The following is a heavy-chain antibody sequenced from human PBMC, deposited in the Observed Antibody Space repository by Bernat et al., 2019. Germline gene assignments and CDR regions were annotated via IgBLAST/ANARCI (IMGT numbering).Heavy chain of an antibody. V-gene: IGHV3-33*03. CDR2: IWYDGNKK. CDR1: GFTFNIYG. J-gene: IGHJ2*01. Sequence: QVQLVESGGGWVQPGRALRLSCAASGFTFNIYGMHWVRQAPGKGLEWVAIIWYDGNKKYYADSVKGRFTISRDNTKNTLFLQMNGLRAEDTAVYYCARANSASYSAGCYVDLWGRGTLVTVSS. D-gene: IGHD4/OR15-4a*01. CDR3: ARANSASYSAGCYVDL.